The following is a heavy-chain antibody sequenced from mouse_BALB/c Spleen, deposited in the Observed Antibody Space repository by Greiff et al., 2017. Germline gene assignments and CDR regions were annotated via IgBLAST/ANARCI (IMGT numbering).Heavy chain of an antibody. CDR2: ISYSGST. V-gene: IGHV3-2*02. Sequence: EVQLQQSGPGLVKPSQSLSLTCTVTGYSITSDYAWNWIRQFPGNKLEWMGYISYSGSTSYNPSLKSRISITRDTSKNQFFLQLNSVTTEDTATYYCARDTTVYAMDYWGQGTSVTVSS. CDR1: GYSITSDYA. D-gene: IGHD1-1*01. CDR3: ARDTTVYAMDY. J-gene: IGHJ4*01.